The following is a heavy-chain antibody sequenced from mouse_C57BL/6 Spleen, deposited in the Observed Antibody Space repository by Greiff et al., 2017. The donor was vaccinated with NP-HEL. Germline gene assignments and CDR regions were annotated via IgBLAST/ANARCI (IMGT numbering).Heavy chain of an antibody. CDR1: GYSFTGYY. CDR3: ARSSSGYDYHAMDY. V-gene: IGHV1-31*01. CDR2: IYPYNGVS. Sequence: EVQLQQSGPELVKPGASVKISCKASGYSFTGYYMHWVKQSHGNILDWIGYIYPYNGVSSYNQKFKGKATLTVDKSSGTAYMELRSLTSEDPAVFYCARSSSGYDYHAMDYWGQGTSVTVAS. J-gene: IGHJ4*01. D-gene: IGHD3-2*02.